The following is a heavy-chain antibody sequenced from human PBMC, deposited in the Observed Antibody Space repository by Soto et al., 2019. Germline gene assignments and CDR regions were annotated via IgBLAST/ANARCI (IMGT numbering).Heavy chain of an antibody. Sequence: QVQLVESGGGVVQPGRSLRLSCAASGFTFSSYGMHWVRQAPGKGLEWVAVIWYDGSNKYYADSVKGRFIISRDNSKNTLYLQMNSLRAEDTAVYYCARDKDWLIPWASTYYYYYGMDVWGQGTTVTVSS. D-gene: IGHD3-9*01. CDR1: GFTFSSYG. V-gene: IGHV3-33*01. CDR3: ARDKDWLIPWASTYYYYYGMDV. CDR2: IWYDGSNK. J-gene: IGHJ6*02.